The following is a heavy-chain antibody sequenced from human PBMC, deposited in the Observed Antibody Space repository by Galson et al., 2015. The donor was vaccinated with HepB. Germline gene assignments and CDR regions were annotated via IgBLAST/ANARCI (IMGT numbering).Heavy chain of an antibody. J-gene: IGHJ5*02. D-gene: IGHD2-15*01. V-gene: IGHV1-46*04. CDR3: ARGGCSGGSCYEDWFDP. Sequence: SVKVSCKASGYTFTSYYMHWVRQAPGQGLEWMGIINPSGGSTSYAQKLQGRVTMTRDTSTSTVYMELSSLRSEDTAVYYCARGGCSGGSCYEDWFDPWGQGTLVTVSS. CDR1: GYTFTSYY. CDR2: INPSGGST.